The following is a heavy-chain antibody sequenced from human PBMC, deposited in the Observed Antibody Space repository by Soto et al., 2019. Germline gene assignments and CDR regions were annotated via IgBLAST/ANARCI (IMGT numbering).Heavy chain of an antibody. D-gene: IGHD3-22*01. CDR2: IYHSGST. V-gene: IGHV4-30-2*01. CDR1: GGSISSGGYS. CDR3: ASTDYYDSSGYSY. Sequence: QLQLQESGSGLVKPSQTLSLTCAVSGGSISSGGYSWSWIRQPPGKGLEWIGYIYHSGSTYYNPSLKSRVTISVDRSTNQFSLKLSSVTAADTAVYYCASTDYYDSSGYSYWGQGTLVTVSS. J-gene: IGHJ1*01.